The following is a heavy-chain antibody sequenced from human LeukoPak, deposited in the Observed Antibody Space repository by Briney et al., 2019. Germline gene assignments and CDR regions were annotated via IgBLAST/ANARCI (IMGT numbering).Heavy chain of an antibody. V-gene: IGHV3-23*01. CDR3: AREGPDMTASHFDY. J-gene: IGHJ4*02. Sequence: PGGSLRLSCAASGFTFSSYAMSWVRQAPGKGLEWVSAIRPSGEATFYADSVKGRFTVSRDNSKNTLYLQMDSLRAEDTALYYCAREGPDMTASHFDYWGQGTLVTVSS. CDR2: IRPSGEAT. CDR1: GFTFSSYA. D-gene: IGHD2-21*02.